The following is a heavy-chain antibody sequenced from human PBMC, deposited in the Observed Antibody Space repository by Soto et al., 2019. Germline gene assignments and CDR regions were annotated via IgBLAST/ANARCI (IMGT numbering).Heavy chain of an antibody. CDR1: GYNFTSYG. Sequence: ASVKVSCKAPGYNFTSYGISWVRQAPGQGLEWMGWISTYNGNTNSAQKLQGRVTMTTDTSTSIAYMELRSLRSDDTAVYYCARVVGALGHWFDPWGQGTLVTVSS. J-gene: IGHJ5*02. V-gene: IGHV1-18*01. D-gene: IGHD1-26*01. CDR2: ISTYNGNT. CDR3: ARVVGALGHWFDP.